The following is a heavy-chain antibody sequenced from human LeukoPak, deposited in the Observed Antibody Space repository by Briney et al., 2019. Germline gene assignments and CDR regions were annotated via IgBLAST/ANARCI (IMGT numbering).Heavy chain of an antibody. J-gene: IGHJ5*02. Sequence: SVKVSCKASGGTFSSYAISWVRQAPGQGLEWMGGIIPIFGTANYAQKFQGRITITTDEYTSTGYMELSSLRSEDTAVYYCARDYGSGSYYNWFDPWGQGTLVTVSS. CDR2: IIPIFGTA. D-gene: IGHD3-10*01. CDR1: GGTFSSYA. V-gene: IGHV1-69*05. CDR3: ARDYGSGSYYNWFDP.